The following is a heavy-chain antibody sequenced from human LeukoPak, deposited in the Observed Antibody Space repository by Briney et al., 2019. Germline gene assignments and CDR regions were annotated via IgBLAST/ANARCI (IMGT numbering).Heavy chain of an antibody. J-gene: IGHJ4*02. V-gene: IGHV1-8*01. D-gene: IGHD3-9*01. Sequence: ASVKVSCKASGYTFTNYDINWVRQATGQGLEWMGWMNPNSGNTGYAQKFQGRVTMTRNTSISTAYMELSSLRSEDTAVYYCASRPYKYYDILTGSYRSEFEYWGQGTLVTVSS. CDR3: ASRPYKYYDILTGSYRSEFEY. CDR1: GYTFTNYD. CDR2: MNPNSGNT.